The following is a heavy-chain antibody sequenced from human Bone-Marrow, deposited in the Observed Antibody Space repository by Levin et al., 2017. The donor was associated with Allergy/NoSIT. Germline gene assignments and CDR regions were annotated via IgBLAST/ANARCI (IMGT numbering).Heavy chain of an antibody. CDR1: GGTFSSYA. Sequence: ASVKVSCKASGGTFSSYAISWVRQAPGQGLEWMGRIIPILGIANYAQKFQGRVTITADKSTSTAYMELSSLRSEDTAVYYCARAEPRIAVAAGGYWGQGTLVTVSS. CDR2: IIPILGIA. CDR3: ARAEPRIAVAAGGY. V-gene: IGHV1-69*04. D-gene: IGHD6-19*01. J-gene: IGHJ4*02.